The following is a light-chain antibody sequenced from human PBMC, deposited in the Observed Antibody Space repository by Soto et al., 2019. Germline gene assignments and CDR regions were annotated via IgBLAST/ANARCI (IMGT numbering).Light chain of an antibody. CDR2: ATS. V-gene: IGKV3-15*01. J-gene: IGKJ4*01. CDR3: QQYGGWPLT. Sequence: EIVVTQSPATLSVSPGERATLSCRASQSVGNNFAWYQQKPGQAPRLLIFATSTRATGVPARFSGSGSGTDFTLTISSQQYEDFAVYYWQQYGGWPLTFGGGAKVEIE. CDR1: QSVGNN.